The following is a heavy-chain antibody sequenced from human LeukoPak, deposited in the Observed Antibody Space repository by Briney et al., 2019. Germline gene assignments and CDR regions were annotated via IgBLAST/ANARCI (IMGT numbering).Heavy chain of an antibody. CDR2: IHTSGST. CDR3: ARGYYDTSAYSNPFGF. Sequence: SETLSLTCTVSGDSISNYYWSWIRQTPGKGLEWIGYIHTSGSTYYNPSLKSRVTISVDTSKNQFSLKLSSVTAADTAVYFCARGYYDTSAYSNPFGFWGQGTLVTVSS. V-gene: IGHV4-4*09. J-gene: IGHJ4*02. CDR1: GDSISNYY. D-gene: IGHD3-22*01.